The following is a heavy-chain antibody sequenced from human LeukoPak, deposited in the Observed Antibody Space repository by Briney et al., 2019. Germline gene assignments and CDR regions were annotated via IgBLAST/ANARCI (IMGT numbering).Heavy chain of an antibody. CDR3: ARDLWADPGWNDVDAFDI. CDR2: ISAYNGNT. V-gene: IGHV1-18*01. CDR1: GGTFSSYA. J-gene: IGHJ3*02. D-gene: IGHD1-1*01. Sequence: GASVKVSCKASGGTFSSYAISWVRQAPGQGLEWMGWISAYNGNTNYAQKLQGRVTMTTDTSTSTAYMELRSLRSDDTAVYYCARDLWADPGWNDVDAFDIWGQGTMVTVSS.